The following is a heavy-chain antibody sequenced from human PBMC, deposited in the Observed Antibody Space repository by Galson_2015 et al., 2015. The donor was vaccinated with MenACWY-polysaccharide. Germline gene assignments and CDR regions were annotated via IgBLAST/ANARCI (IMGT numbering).Heavy chain of an antibody. CDR3: ASSGYSSALTDY. D-gene: IGHD6-19*01. V-gene: IGHV1-18*01. J-gene: IGHJ4*02. Sequence: SVKVSCKASGYTFTSYGFSWVRQAPGQGLEWMGWISADNGNTKYAQKLQGRLTMTTDTSTNTAYMELRSLRSDDTAVYYCASSGYSSALTDYWGQGTLVTVSS. CDR2: ISADNGNT. CDR1: GYTFTSYG.